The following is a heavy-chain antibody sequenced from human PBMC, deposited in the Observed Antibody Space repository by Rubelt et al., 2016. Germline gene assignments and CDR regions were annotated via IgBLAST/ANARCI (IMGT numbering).Heavy chain of an antibody. CDR1: GFTFRSYG. CDR3: ARLTSENAFDI. J-gene: IGHJ3*02. CDR2: IWHDGSKK. V-gene: IGHV3-33*01. D-gene: IGHD3-10*01. Sequence: VQPGGSLRLSCAASGFTFRSYGMQWVRQAPGKGLEWVAVIWHDGSKKYYADSVKGRFTISRDNSKSTLNLQMNSLRVEDTAVYYCARLTSENAFDIWGQGTMVTVSS.